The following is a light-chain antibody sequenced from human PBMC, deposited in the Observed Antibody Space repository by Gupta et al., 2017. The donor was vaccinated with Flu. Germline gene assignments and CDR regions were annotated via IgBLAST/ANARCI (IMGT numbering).Light chain of an antibody. V-gene: IGLV2-11*01. Sequence: QSALTQPRSVSGSPGPSVTISCTGTSSDVGGYNYVSWYQQHPGKAPKLWIYDVTKRPSGVPERFSGSKSGNTASLTISGLQAEDEADDYCCSYAGSYTPWVFGGGTKLTVL. CDR2: DVT. J-gene: IGLJ3*02. CDR3: CSYAGSYTPWV. CDR1: SSDVGGYNY.